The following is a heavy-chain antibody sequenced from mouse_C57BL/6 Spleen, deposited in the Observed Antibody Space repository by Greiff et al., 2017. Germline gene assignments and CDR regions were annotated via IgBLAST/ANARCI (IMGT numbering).Heavy chain of an antibody. Sequence: QVQLQHPLPALFPPSPSFTISFKSSFYAFSSYWMNWVKQRPGKGLEWIGQIYPGDGDTNYNGQFKGKSTVTADTSSSTAFMQLSSLTSEDSAFYFYARKEDLYAMDYWGQGTSVTVSS. V-gene: IGHV1-80*01. CDR1: FYAFSSYW. CDR3: ARKEDLYAMDY. J-gene: IGHJ4*01. CDR2: IYPGDGDT.